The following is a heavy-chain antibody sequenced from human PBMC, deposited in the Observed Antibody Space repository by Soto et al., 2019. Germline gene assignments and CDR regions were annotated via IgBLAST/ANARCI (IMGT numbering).Heavy chain of an antibody. J-gene: IGHJ3*02. CDR3: ARVGEWLRFRGAFDI. CDR2: INAGNGNT. D-gene: IGHD5-12*01. Sequence: ASVKVSCKASGYTFTSYAMHWVRQAPGQRLEWMGWINAGNGNTKYSQKFQGRVTITRDTSASTAYMELSSLRSEDTAVYYCARVGEWLRFRGAFDIWGQGTMVTVSS. CDR1: GYTFTSYA. V-gene: IGHV1-3*01.